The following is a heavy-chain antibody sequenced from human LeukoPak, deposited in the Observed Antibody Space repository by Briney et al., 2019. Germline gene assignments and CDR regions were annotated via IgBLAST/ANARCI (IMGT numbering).Heavy chain of an antibody. Sequence: PGGSLRLSCAASGFTLSSFEMNWVRQAPGKGLEWVSVIYSGGDTYYADSVKGRFTISRDISENTLYLQMDNLRAEDTAFYYCARSPPASPFDYWGQGTLVTVSS. CDR1: GFTLSSFE. J-gene: IGHJ4*02. CDR2: IYSGGDT. D-gene: IGHD2-2*01. V-gene: IGHV3-53*01. CDR3: ARSPPASPFDY.